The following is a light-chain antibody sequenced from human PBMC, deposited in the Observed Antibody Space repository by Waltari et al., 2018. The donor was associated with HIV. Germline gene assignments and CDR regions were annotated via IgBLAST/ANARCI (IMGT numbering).Light chain of an antibody. Sequence: QTVVTQEPSFSVSPGGTVTLTCGLSSGSVSTSYYPSWYQQTPRQAPRTLIYRTNTRSSGVPGRFSGSILGNKAALTSTGAQADDESDYYCVLYMGSGIWVFGGGTKLTVL. CDR3: VLYMGSGIWV. V-gene: IGLV8-61*01. CDR2: RTN. J-gene: IGLJ3*02. CDR1: SGSVSTSYY.